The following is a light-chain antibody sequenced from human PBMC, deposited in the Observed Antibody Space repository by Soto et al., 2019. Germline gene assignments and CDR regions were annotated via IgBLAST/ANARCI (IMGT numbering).Light chain of an antibody. Sequence: EIVFTQSPTTPSFSPGERATLSCRASPSVANFVAWYQQKPGQAPRLLLYGAFTRATGIPDRFSGSGSGTDFTLTISRLEPEDSAVYYCQKRNIWPPVTFGHGTRLEIK. CDR1: PSVANF. CDR3: QKRNIWPPVT. V-gene: IGKV3-11*01. CDR2: GAF. J-gene: IGKJ5*01.